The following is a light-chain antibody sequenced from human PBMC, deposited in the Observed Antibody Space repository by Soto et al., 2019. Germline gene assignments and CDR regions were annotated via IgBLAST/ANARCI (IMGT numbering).Light chain of an antibody. J-gene: IGKJ1*01. V-gene: IGKV1-39*01. CDR2: AAS. CDR1: QSISSY. CDR3: QQSYSTLWT. Sequence: DIQMTQSPYSLSASVGDRVTITCRASQSISSYLNWYQQKPGKAPKLLIYAASSLQSGVPSRFSGSGSGTDFTLTISSLQPEDFATYYCQQSYSTLWTFGQGIKVEIK.